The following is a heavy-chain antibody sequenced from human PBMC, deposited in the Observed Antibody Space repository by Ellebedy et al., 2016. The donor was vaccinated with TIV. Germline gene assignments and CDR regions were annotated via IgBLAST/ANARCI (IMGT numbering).Heavy chain of an antibody. CDR2: IYPGASNT. CDR1: GYKLTHYW. CDR3: ASNYGYGVPVDF. J-gene: IGHJ4*02. V-gene: IGHV5-51*01. Sequence: PGGSLRLSCRGSGYKLTHYWIGWVRQIPGKGLEWIGIIYPGASNTMYSPSFQGQVTISADKSVSTAYLQWTSLKASDTALYFCASNYGYGVPVDFWGQGTLVIVSS. D-gene: IGHD5-18*01.